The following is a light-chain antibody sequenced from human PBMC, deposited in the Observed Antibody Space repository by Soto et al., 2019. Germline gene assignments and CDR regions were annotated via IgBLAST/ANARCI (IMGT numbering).Light chain of an antibody. V-gene: IGLV1-40*01. J-gene: IGLJ1*01. Sequence: QSVLTQPPSVSGAPGQRVAISFTGSSSNIGAEYDVHWYQQLPGTAPKRLIYGDNNRPSGVPDRFSGSKSGTSASLAITGLQPEDEADYCCQSYDSSLTTFVFGTGTKVTAL. CDR3: QSYDSSLTTFV. CDR1: SSNIGAEYD. CDR2: GDN.